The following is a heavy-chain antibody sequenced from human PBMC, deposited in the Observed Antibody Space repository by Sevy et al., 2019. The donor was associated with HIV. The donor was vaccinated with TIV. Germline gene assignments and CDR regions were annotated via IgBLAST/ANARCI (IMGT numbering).Heavy chain of an antibody. V-gene: IGHV1-18*01. CDR3: ARGEGYGDSNYYYGMDV. J-gene: IGHJ6*02. Sequence: ASVKVSCKASGYTFTSYGISWVRQAPGQGLEWMGWISAYNGNTNYAQKLQGRVTMTTDTSTSTAYMELRSLRSDDTVVYYCARGEGYGDSNYYYGMDVWGQWTTVTVSS. CDR1: GYTFTSYG. CDR2: ISAYNGNT. D-gene: IGHD4-17*01.